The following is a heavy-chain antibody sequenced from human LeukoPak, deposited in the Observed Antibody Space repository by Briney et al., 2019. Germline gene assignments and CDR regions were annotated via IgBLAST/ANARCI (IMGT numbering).Heavy chain of an antibody. CDR1: GFTFSSYW. Sequence: GGSLRLSCAASGFTFSSYWMSWVRQAPGKGLEWVANIKQDGSEKYYVDSVKGRFTISRDNAKNSVYLQMNSLRAEDTAVYYCAKLMFLWPPIYFDYWGQGTLVTVSS. V-gene: IGHV3-7*01. J-gene: IGHJ4*02. CDR3: AKLMFLWPPIYFDY. D-gene: IGHD2-8*01. CDR2: IKQDGSEK.